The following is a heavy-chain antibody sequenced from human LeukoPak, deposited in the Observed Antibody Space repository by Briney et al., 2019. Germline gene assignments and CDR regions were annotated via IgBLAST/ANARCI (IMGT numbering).Heavy chain of an antibody. CDR2: ISSSSSYI. J-gene: IGHJ5*02. Sequence: KPGGSLRLSCAASGFTFSSYSMNWVRQAPGKGLEWVSSISSSSSYIYYADSVKGRFTISRDNAKNSLYLQMNSLRAEDTAVYYCARAFLSLYYGSGSYSPWGQGTLVTVSS. D-gene: IGHD3-10*01. V-gene: IGHV3-21*01. CDR3: ARAFLSLYYGSGSYSP. CDR1: GFTFSSYS.